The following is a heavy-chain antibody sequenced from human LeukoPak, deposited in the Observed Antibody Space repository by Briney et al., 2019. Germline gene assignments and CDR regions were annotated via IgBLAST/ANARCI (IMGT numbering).Heavy chain of an antibody. Sequence: GASVTVSYKPSDYTFTTYGVSWVRQAPGQRLEGMGWISTYNYNTNYAQKFRGRVTLTKDTSTSTVYMELRSLRFDDTAIYYCARQVDTSMALPDYWGQGTLVTVSS. CDR1: DYTFTTYG. CDR3: ARQVDTSMALPDY. V-gene: IGHV1-18*01. CDR2: ISTYNYNT. D-gene: IGHD5-18*01. J-gene: IGHJ4*02.